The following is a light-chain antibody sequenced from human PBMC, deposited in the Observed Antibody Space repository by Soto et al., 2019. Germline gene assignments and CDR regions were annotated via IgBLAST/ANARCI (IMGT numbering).Light chain of an antibody. CDR1: HRVSSY. V-gene: IGKV3-15*01. J-gene: IGKJ4*01. Sequence: EILMTQSPATLSVSPGESATLSCRASHRVSSYLAWYQQKLGQAPRLLIYGASTRATGIPARFSGSGSGTVFTLTISSLQSEDFAVYFCQQYNNWPLTFGGGTKVEIK. CDR2: GAS. CDR3: QQYNNWPLT.